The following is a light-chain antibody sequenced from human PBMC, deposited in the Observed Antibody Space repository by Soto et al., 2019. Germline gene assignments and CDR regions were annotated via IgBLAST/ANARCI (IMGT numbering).Light chain of an antibody. J-gene: IGKJ5*01. CDR3: QQYTGPPTT. V-gene: IGKV3-20*01. CDR2: GAS. Sequence: DIVMTQSPATLSVSPGERATLSCRASQTVSSNYLAWCQQRPGQAPRLLIYGASTRAAGIPDRFSGSGSGTDFTLTITRLEPEESAVYFCQQYTGPPTTVGQGTRLEIK. CDR1: QTVSSNY.